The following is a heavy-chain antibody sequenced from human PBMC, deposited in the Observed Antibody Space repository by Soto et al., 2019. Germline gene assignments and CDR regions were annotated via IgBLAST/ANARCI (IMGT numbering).Heavy chain of an antibody. CDR2: INPNSGGT. D-gene: IGHD3-3*01. V-gene: IGHV1-2*02. Sequence: QVQLVQSGAEVKKPGASVKVSCKASGYTFTGYYMHWVRQAPGQGLEWMGWINPNSGGTNYAQKFQGRVTMTRDTSISTVYMELSRLRSDDTAVYYCARDGVQLRFLEWLTGNNWFDPWGQGTLVTVSS. CDR1: GYTFTGYY. CDR3: ARDGVQLRFLEWLTGNNWFDP. J-gene: IGHJ5*02.